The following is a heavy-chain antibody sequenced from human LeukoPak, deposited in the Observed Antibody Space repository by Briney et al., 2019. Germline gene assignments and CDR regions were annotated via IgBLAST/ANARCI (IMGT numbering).Heavy chain of an antibody. D-gene: IGHD6-13*01. CDR2: INPNSGGT. J-gene: IGHJ4*02. CDR3: ARPSDSSSFDY. V-gene: IGHV1-2*06. CDR1: GYTFTDYY. Sequence: ASVKVSCKASGYTFTDYYMHWVRQAPGQGHEWMGRINPNSGGTNYAQKFQGRITMTRDTSISTAYMELSRLRSDDTAVYYCARPSDSSSFDYWGQGTLVTVSS.